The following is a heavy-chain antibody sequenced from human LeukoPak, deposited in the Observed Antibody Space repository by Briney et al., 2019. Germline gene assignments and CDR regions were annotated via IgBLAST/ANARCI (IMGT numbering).Heavy chain of an antibody. J-gene: IGHJ4*02. CDR3: AKAVAARLDY. CDR2: IRYDGSNK. Sequence: GGSLRLSCAASTFTFSSYGMHWVRQAPGKGLEWVAFIRYDGSNKYYADSVKGQFTISRDNSKNTLYLQMNSLRAEDTAVYYCAKAVAARLDYWGQGTLVTVSS. D-gene: IGHD6-6*01. CDR1: TFTFSSYG. V-gene: IGHV3-30*02.